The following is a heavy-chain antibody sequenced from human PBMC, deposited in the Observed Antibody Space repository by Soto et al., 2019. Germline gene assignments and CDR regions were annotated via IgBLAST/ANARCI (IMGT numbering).Heavy chain of an antibody. V-gene: IGHV3-23*01. CDR3: AKGVLSFHYGMEV. CDR2: ISSTAGRTS. Sequence: GGSPRLSCATSGFTFNTYPMTWVRQAPGKGLEWVSSISSTAGRTSSYADSVKGRFAISRDFSDNTVYLQMNNLRVDDTAVYFCAKGVLSFHYGMEVWGQGTTVTVSS. CDR1: GFTFNTYP. J-gene: IGHJ6*02. D-gene: IGHD3-10*01.